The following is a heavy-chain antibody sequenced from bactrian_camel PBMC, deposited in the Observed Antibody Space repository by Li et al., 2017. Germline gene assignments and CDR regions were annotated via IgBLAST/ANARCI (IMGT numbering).Heavy chain of an antibody. D-gene: IGHD6*01. CDR1: GFTFSNYD. CDR3: AADVLVVAGKPSVPPREY. CDR2: TDGSGRTT. Sequence: VQLVESGGDLVRPGGSLRIACAASGFTFSNYDMSWVRQAPGKGLEWISSTDGSGRTTAYADSVKGRFTISRDNYKNMVYLQMNSLKPEDSAMYYCAADVLVVAGKPSVPPREYWGRGTQVTVS. J-gene: IGHJ4*01. V-gene: IGHV3S40*01.